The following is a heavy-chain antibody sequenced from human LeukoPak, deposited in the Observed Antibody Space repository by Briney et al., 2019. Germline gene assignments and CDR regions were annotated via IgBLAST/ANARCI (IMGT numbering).Heavy chain of an antibody. D-gene: IGHD1-26*01. J-gene: IGHJ4*02. CDR2: ISGSNGNT. V-gene: IGHV1-18*01. CDR1: GYSFTGYG. CDR3: ARSGRGTYYYFDL. Sequence: GASVKVSCKASGYSFTGYGISWVRQAPGQGLEWMGWISGSNGNTNYAEKFQGRVTMTTDTSTGTAYMDLRNLRFDDTAVYFCARSGRGTYYYFDLWGQGTLVTVSS.